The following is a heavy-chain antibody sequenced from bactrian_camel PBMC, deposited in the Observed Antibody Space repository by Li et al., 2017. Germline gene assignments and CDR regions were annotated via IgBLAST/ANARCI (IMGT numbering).Heavy chain of an antibody. CDR2: IDEDGTT. J-gene: IGHJ7*01. D-gene: IGHD3*01. Sequence: VQLVESGGGSAQAGGSLRLSCAVSSEFAHESPMQIYCMGWFREAPGKPREGVAAIDEDGTTSYADSVKGRFTISKDNAKHTLTLEMNDLKPDDTAMYFCAADHGGYCWLKQAYTYGLDYWGEGTQVTVS. CDR1: EFAHESPMQIYC. V-gene: IGHV3S42*01.